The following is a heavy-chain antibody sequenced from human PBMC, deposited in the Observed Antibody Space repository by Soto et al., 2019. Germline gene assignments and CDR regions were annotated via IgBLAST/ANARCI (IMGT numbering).Heavy chain of an antibody. CDR2: IYSGGST. CDR1: GFTVSSNY. D-gene: IGHD3-22*01. J-gene: IGHJ3*02. CDR3: AAPFNMIGHAFDI. V-gene: IGHV3-53*01. Sequence: GGSLRLSCAASGFTVSSNYMSWVRQAPGKGLEWVSVIYSGGSTYYADSVKGRFTISRDNSKNTLYLQMNSLRAEDTAVYYCAAPFNMIGHAFDIWGQGTMVTVSS.